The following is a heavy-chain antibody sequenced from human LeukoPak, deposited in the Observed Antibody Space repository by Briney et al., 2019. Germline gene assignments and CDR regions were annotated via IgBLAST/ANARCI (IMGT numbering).Heavy chain of an antibody. D-gene: IGHD3-22*01. CDR1: GGSFSDYY. V-gene: IGHV4-34*01. J-gene: IGHJ4*01. CDR2: VNHSGST. CDR3: ARVQDFETRGYYLGY. Sequence: SETLSLTCAVYGGSFSDYYWNWIRQPPGKGLEGIGEVNHSGSTNYNPSLKSRVTMSVDTFKNQFSLTLSSATAADTAVYYCARVQDFETRGYYLGYWGHGTLVTVSS.